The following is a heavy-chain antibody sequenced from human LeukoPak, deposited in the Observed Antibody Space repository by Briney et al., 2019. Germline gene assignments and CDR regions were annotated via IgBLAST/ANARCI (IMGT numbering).Heavy chain of an antibody. CDR1: GFAFSSHA. J-gene: IGHJ5*02. V-gene: IGHV3-30*04. CDR3: ARDLYSSSSVNWFDP. Sequence: QTGGSLRLSCAASGFAFSSHAMHWVRQAPGKGLEWVAVISYDENTKYYADSVKVRFTISRDNSRNTLYLQMNSLRAADTALYYCARDLYSSSSVNWFDPWGQGTLVTVSS. CDR2: ISYDENTK. D-gene: IGHD6-6*01.